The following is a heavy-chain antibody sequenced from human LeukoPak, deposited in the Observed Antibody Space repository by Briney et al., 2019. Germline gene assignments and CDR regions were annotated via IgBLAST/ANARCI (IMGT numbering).Heavy chain of an antibody. Sequence: GGSLRLSCAASGFTFSDFGMHWVRQAPGKGLEWVAVVSHGGTNKYYADSAKGRFTISRDNSKNTLHLQMNSLRAEDTAVYYCAKSSTRSLYYFDYWGQGTLVTVSS. CDR2: VSHGGTNK. D-gene: IGHD2-2*01. CDR1: GFTFSDFG. J-gene: IGHJ4*02. V-gene: IGHV3-30*18. CDR3: AKSSTRSLYYFDY.